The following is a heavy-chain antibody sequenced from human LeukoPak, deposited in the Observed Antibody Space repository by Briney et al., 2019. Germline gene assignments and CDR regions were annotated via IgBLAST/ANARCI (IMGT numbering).Heavy chain of an antibody. CDR2: INHSGST. CDR1: GGSFSGYY. D-gene: IGHD1-26*01. CDR3: ARAVGITTGLFDY. Sequence: SETLSLTCAVYGGSFSGYYWSWIRQPPGKGLEWIGEINHSGSTNYNPSLKSRVTISVDTSKNQFSLKLSSVTAADTAVYYCARAVGITTGLFDYWGQGALVTVSS. V-gene: IGHV4-34*01. J-gene: IGHJ4*02.